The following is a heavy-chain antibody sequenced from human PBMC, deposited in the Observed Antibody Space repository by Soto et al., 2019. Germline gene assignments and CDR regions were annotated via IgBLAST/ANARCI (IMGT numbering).Heavy chain of an antibody. Sequence: QVQLVQSGAEVKKPGASVKVSCKASGHTFTTYYIHWVRQAPGQGLEWMGIINPNGNNTSYAQKFKGRVTMTRDTSTSTLYLELRGLRFDDTAVYYCARVTRTFSVFDYWGQGTLVTVSS. D-gene: IGHD4-17*01. J-gene: IGHJ4*02. CDR2: INPNGNNT. V-gene: IGHV1-46*01. CDR3: ARVTRTFSVFDY. CDR1: GHTFTTYY.